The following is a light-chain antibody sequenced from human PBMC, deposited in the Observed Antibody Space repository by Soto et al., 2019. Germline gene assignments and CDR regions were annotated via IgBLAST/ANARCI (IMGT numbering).Light chain of an antibody. CDR2: DTS. CDR1: QGIGDT. CDR3: QPYNNWPLT. J-gene: IGKJ4*01. V-gene: IGKV3-15*01. Sequence: EVVIGHSPATLSFSPVEGATLSCRASQGIGDTLAWYQHKPGQTPRLLIYDTSTRATGVPTRFSGSRSGAEFTLTINSLQSEDFAVYYCQPYNNWPLTFGGGTKVDIK.